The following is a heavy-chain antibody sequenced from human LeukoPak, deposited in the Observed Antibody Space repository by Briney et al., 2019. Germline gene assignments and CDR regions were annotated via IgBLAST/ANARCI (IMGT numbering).Heavy chain of an antibody. CDR2: ISYDGSNK. D-gene: IGHD4-11*01. Sequence: GGSLRLSCAASGFTFSSYAMHWVRQAPGKGLEWVAVISYDGSNKYYADSVKGRFTISRDNSKNTLYLQMNSLRAEDTAVYYCARVLAWTVTTFLARLRRPGMDVWGQGTTVTVSS. CDR3: ARVLAWTVTTFLARLRRPGMDV. J-gene: IGHJ6*02. V-gene: IGHV3-30-3*01. CDR1: GFTFSSYA.